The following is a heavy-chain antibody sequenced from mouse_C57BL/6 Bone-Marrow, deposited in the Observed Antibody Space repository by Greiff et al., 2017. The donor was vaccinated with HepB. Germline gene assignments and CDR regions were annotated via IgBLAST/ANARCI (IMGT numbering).Heavy chain of an antibody. CDR3: ARLGRFSYAMDY. Sequence: DVKLQESGAELVKPGASVKLSCTASGFNIKDYYMHWVKQRTEQGLEWIGRLDPEDGETNYAPKFQGKATIPADTSTNTAYLQLRSLTSDDTAVYYCARLGRFSYAMDYWGQGTSVTVSS. CDR1: GFNIKDYY. CDR2: LDPEDGET. D-gene: IGHD3-3*01. V-gene: IGHV14-2*01. J-gene: IGHJ4*01.